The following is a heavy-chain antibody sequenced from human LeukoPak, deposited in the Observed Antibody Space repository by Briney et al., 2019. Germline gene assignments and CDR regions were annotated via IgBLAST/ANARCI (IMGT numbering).Heavy chain of an antibody. CDR2: INHSGST. V-gene: IGHV4-34*01. CDR1: GGSFSGYY. CDR3: ARSAGTVRGVY. Sequence: PSETLSLTCAVYGGSFSGYYWSWIRQPPGKGLEWIGEINHSGSTNYNPSLKSRVTISVGTSKNQFSLKLSSVTAADTAVYYCARSAGTVRGVYWGQGTLVTVSS. D-gene: IGHD3-10*01. J-gene: IGHJ4*02.